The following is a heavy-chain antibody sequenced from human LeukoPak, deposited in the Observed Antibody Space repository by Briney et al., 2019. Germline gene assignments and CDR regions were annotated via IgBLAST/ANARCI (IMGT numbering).Heavy chain of an antibody. CDR2: IYYSGGT. V-gene: IGHV4-31*03. CDR1: GGSISSGGYY. D-gene: IGHD2-2*01. J-gene: IGHJ4*02. Sequence: TPSETLSLTCTVSGGSISSGGYYWSWIRQHPGKGLEWIGYIYYSGGTYYNPSLKSRVTISVDTSKNQFSLKLSSVTAADTAVYYCAREPRSRYCSSTSCYLFDYWGQGTLVTVSS. CDR3: AREPRSRYCSSTSCYLFDY.